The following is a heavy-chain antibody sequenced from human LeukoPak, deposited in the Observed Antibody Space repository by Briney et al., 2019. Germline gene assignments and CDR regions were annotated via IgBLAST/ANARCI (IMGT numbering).Heavy chain of an antibody. CDR2: IYTSGST. Sequence: SQTLSLTCTVSGGSISSGSYYWSWIRQPAGKGLEWIGRIYTSGSTNYNPSLKSRVTISVDTSKNQFSMKLSSVTAADTAVYYCAREQENYYIDVWGKGTTVTVSS. CDR1: GGSISSGSYY. CDR3: AREQENYYIDV. V-gene: IGHV4-61*02. J-gene: IGHJ6*03.